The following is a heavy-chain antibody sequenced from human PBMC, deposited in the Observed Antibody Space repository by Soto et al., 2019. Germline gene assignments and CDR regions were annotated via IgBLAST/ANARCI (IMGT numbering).Heavy chain of an antibody. CDR2: INHSGST. Sequence: QVQLQQWGAGLLKPSETLSLTCAVYGESFSGYYWSWIRQSPGKGLEWIGEINHSGSTNYNPSLKSRVTVSVDTSQNQFSLKLSSVTAADTAVYYCASRGYCSGGTCSIFDYWGQGTLVTVSS. D-gene: IGHD2-15*01. CDR3: ASRGYCSGGTCSIFDY. V-gene: IGHV4-34*01. J-gene: IGHJ4*02. CDR1: GESFSGYY.